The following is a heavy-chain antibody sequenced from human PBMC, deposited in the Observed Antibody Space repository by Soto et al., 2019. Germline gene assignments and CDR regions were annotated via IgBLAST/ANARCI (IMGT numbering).Heavy chain of an antibody. CDR2: ISPSDSDT. Sequence: PXDSLKLSCRTSGDRFTSYLIALVRQMPGKGLEWMGIISPSDSDTRYSPSFQGQVTISADRSTSTVFLQWASLKASDTAVYFCARKDKSGYFNWFDPWGQGTLVTVSS. CDR3: ARKDKSGYFNWFDP. CDR1: GDRFTSYL. J-gene: IGHJ5*02. V-gene: IGHV5-51*01. D-gene: IGHD3-22*01.